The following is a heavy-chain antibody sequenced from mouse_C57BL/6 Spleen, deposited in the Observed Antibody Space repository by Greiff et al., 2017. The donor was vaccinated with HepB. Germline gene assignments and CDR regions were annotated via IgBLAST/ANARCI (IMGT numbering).Heavy chain of an antibody. CDR3: ARGVYYYYAMDY. V-gene: IGHV1-54*01. CDR1: GYAFTNYL. D-gene: IGHD2-1*01. Sequence: LLESGAELVRPGTSVKVSCKASGYAFTNYLIEWVKQRPGQGLEWIGVINPGSGGTNYNEKFKGKATLTADKSSSTAYMQLSSLTSEDSAVYFCARGVYYYYAMDYWGQGTSVTVSS. CDR2: INPGSGGT. J-gene: IGHJ4*01.